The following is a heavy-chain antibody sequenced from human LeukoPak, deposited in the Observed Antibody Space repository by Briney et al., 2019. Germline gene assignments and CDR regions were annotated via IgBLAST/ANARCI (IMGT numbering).Heavy chain of an antibody. CDR1: GGSFSGYY. V-gene: IGHV4-34*01. J-gene: IGHJ4*02. Sequence: SETLSLTCAVYGGSFSGYYWSWIRQPPGKGLEWIGEINHSGSTNYNPSLKSRVTISVDTSKNQFSLKLSSVTAADTAVYYCARHRRMVRGVHFDYWGQGTLVTVSS. D-gene: IGHD3-10*01. CDR2: INHSGST. CDR3: ARHRRMVRGVHFDY.